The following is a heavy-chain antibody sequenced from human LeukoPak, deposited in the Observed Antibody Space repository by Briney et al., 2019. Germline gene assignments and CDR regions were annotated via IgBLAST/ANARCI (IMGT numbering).Heavy chain of an antibody. CDR3: ARAYLAYCGGDCDPYYFDS. CDR1: GGSIRFSTYY. V-gene: IGHV4-39*01. D-gene: IGHD2-21*02. CDR2: ISNSGTT. Sequence: SETLSLTCTVSGGSIRFSTYYWGWIRQPPGKGLEWIESISNSGTTYYNSSLKSRVIVFIDTSKNQFSLKLSSVTTADTAVYYCARAYLAYCGGDCDPYYFDSWGQGTLVTVSS. J-gene: IGHJ4*02.